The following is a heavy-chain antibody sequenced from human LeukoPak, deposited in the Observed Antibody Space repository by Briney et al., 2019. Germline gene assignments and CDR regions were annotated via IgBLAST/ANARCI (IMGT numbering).Heavy chain of an antibody. V-gene: IGHV1-46*01. J-gene: IGHJ6*02. CDR1: GYTFTSYY. Sequence: ASVKVSCKASGYTFTSYYMHWVRQAPGQGLEWMGIINPSGGSTSYAQKFQGRVTMTRDTSTSTVYMELSSLRSEDTAVYYCARDLRLGYARYYYYYYGMDVWGQGTTVTVSS. CDR2: INPSGGST. CDR3: ARDLRLGYARYYYYYYGMDV. D-gene: IGHD2-2*01.